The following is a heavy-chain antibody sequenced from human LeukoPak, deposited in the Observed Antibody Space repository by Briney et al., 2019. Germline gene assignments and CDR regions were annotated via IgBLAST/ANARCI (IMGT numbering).Heavy chain of an antibody. V-gene: IGHV4-39*01. J-gene: IGHJ4*02. CDR1: GGSIRSSSFY. CDR2: IYYSGSH. Sequence: KPSETLSLTCTVSGGSIRSSSFYWGWIRHPPGQGLAWIGRIYYSGSHYSNPSLKSRVTISVDTPNNQFCLKMTTVTAATTAVFFCARRVGRGGMRNYFDYWGQGTLVTVSS. D-gene: IGHD3-10*01. CDR3: ARRVGRGGMRNYFDY.